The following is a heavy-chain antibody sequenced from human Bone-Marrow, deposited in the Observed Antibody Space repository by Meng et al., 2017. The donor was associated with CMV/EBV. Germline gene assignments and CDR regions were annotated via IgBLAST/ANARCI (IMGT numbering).Heavy chain of an antibody. CDR3: AAGHAEQLAAFDI. CDR2: IIPILGIA. D-gene: IGHD6-13*01. Sequence: SVKVSCKASGGTFSSYTISWVRQAPGQGLEWMGRIIPILGIANYAQKFQGRVTITADKSTSTAYMELSSLRSEDTAVYYCAAGHAEQLAAFDIWGQGTMVTFSS. J-gene: IGHJ3*02. CDR1: GGTFSSYT. V-gene: IGHV1-69*02.